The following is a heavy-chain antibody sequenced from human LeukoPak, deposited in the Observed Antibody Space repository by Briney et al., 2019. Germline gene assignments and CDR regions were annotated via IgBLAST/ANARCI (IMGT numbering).Heavy chain of an antibody. CDR3: ARGYYYDSSGHFDY. V-gene: IGHV3-48*01. CDR2: ISGSGTNI. D-gene: IGHD3-22*01. CDR1: GFTFSGYS. Sequence: GGSLRLSCAASGFTFSGYSMTWVRQAPGKGLEWVSYISGSGTNIYNADSVEGRFTISRDNSKNTLYLQMNSLRAEDTAVYYCARGYYYDSSGHFDYWGQGTLVTVSS. J-gene: IGHJ4*02.